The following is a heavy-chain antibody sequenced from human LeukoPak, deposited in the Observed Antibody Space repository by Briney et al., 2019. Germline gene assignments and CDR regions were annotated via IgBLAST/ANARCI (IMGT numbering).Heavy chain of an antibody. V-gene: IGHV3-74*01. J-gene: IGHJ4*02. CDR2: INSDGSST. D-gene: IGHD3-10*01. CDR3: ARVGGSGSYLDY. Sequence: LTGGSLRLSCAASGFTFSSYWMNWVRQAPGKGLVWVSRINSDGSSTSYADSVKGRFTISRDNSKNTLYLQMNSLRAEDTAVYYCARVGGSGSYLDYWGQGTLVTVSS. CDR1: GFTFSSYW.